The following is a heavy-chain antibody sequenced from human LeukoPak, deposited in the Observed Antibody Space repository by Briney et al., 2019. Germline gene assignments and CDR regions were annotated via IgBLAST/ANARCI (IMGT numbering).Heavy chain of an antibody. CDR2: IDTNTGNP. V-gene: IGHV7-4-1*02. Sequence: ASVKVSCKASGGNFNNYAISWVRQAPGQGLEWMGWIDTNTGNPTYAQGFTEQFVFSLDTSVNTAYLQINSLKSEDTAVYYCARDNYGAEEGIGSSLVWLDPWGQGTLVTVSS. CDR1: GGNFNNYA. CDR3: ARDNYGAEEGIGSSLVWLDP. D-gene: IGHD6-13*01. J-gene: IGHJ5*02.